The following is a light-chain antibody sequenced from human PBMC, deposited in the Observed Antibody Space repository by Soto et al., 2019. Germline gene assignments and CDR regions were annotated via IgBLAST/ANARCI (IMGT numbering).Light chain of an antibody. V-gene: IGLV1-44*01. Sequence: QAVVTQPPSASGTPGQRVTISCSGGSSNIGSNTVNWYQQLPGTAPTLLIYSSNQRPSGVPDRFSGSKSGTSASLAISGLQSEDEADYYCATWDDSLNDDVFGTGTKLTVL. CDR3: ATWDDSLNDDV. J-gene: IGLJ1*01. CDR1: SSNIGSNT. CDR2: SSN.